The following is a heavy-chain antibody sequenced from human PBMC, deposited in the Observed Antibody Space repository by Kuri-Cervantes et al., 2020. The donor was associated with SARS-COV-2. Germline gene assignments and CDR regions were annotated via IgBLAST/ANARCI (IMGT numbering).Heavy chain of an antibody. CDR1: GYTFIDYH. CDR3: AKIALGVPVVADSFDF. J-gene: IGHJ3*01. D-gene: IGHD2-21*01. Sequence: ASVKVSCKASGYTFIDYHMHWVRQAPGQGLEWMGWINPNDGGTNYAQKFQGRVTMTSDTSIDTAYMELCGLRSDDTAVYYCAKIALGVPVVADSFDFWGQGTLVTVSS. V-gene: IGHV1-2*02. CDR2: INPNDGGT.